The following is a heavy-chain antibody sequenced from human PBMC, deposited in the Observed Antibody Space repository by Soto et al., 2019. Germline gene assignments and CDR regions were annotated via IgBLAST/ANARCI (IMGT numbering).Heavy chain of an antibody. Sequence: QVQLVESGGGVFNLGGSLGLPLEEFGLTFSHNGLPWVGQAQGKGLEWVAVIWDDGIKKFYPDSVRGRFTISRDNSENTLFLQMNSLTAEDTAIYYCVRGGNVAGAFDIWGQGTMVTVSS. CDR3: VRGGNVAGAFDI. D-gene: IGHD3-16*01. CDR2: IWDDGIKK. V-gene: IGHV3-33*01. CDR1: GLTFSHNG. J-gene: IGHJ3*02.